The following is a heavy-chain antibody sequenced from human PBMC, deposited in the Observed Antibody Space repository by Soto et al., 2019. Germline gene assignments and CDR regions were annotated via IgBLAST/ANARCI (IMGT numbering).Heavy chain of an antibody. CDR3: ARDLAAAGLYYYGMDV. V-gene: IGHV3-30-3*01. J-gene: IGHJ6*02. Sequence: GSLRLSCAASGFTFSSYAMHWVRQAPGKGLEWVAVISYDGSNKYYADAVKGRFTISRDNSKNTLYLQMNSLRAEDTAVYYCARDLAAAGLYYYGMDVWGQGTTVTGSS. CDR1: GFTFSSYA. D-gene: IGHD6-13*01. CDR2: ISYDGSNK.